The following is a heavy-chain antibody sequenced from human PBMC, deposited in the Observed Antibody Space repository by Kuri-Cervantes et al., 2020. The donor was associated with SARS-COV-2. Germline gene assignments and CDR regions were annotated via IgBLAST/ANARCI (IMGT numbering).Heavy chain of an antibody. V-gene: IGHV1-69*02. J-gene: IGHJ6*02. CDR1: GGTFSSYT. CDR3: ARHGITGTTHYYGMDV. D-gene: IGHD1-7*01. CDR2: IIPILGIA. Sequence: SSVNVSYKASGGTFSSYTISWVRQAPGQGLEWMGRIIPILGIANYAQKFQGRVTITADESTSTAYLELSSLRSEDTAVYYCARHGITGTTHYYGMDVWGQGTTVTGYS.